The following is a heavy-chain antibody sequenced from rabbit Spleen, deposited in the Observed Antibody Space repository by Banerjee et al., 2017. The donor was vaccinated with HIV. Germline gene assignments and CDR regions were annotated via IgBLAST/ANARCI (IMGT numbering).Heavy chain of an antibody. J-gene: IGHJ4*01. CDR2: IYAGSSGST. D-gene: IGHD2-1*01. V-gene: IGHV1S40*01. CDR3: ARGSAAMTMLIIGFYLNL. Sequence: LKETGGGLVNPGASLTLTCTASGFSFSSSYYMCWVRQAPGKGLEWIGCIYAGSSGSTYYANWAKGRFTISRTSSTTVTLEMTSLTAADTATYFCARGSAAMTMLIIGFYLNLWGPGTLVTVS. CDR1: GFSFSSSYY.